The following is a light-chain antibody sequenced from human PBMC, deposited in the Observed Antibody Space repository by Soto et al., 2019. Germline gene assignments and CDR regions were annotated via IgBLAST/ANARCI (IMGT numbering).Light chain of an antibody. Sequence: DIGMTQSPATLSVAPGERVSFSCRAGQGVSRKLAWYQHKPGQAPRLLISGASTGATGIPARFSGSGSGTEFTLTISSLQSEDCAIYYCQQYHTWQRTFSGGTKVDI. V-gene: IGKV3-15*01. J-gene: IGKJ4*02. CDR2: GAS. CDR3: QQYHTWQRT. CDR1: QGVSRK.